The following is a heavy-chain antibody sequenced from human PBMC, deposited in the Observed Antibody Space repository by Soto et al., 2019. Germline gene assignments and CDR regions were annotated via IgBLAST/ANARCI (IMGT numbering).Heavy chain of an antibody. CDR3: ASIAVAGPPFDY. V-gene: IGHV1-69*02. D-gene: IGHD6-19*01. Sequence: QVQLVQSGAEVKKPGSSVKVSCKASGGTFSSYTISWVRQAPGQGLEWMGRIIPILGIANYAQKFQGRVTITADKSTITAYMELSSLRSEDTAVYYCASIAVAGPPFDYWGQGTLVTVSS. CDR1: GGTFSSYT. J-gene: IGHJ4*02. CDR2: IIPILGIA.